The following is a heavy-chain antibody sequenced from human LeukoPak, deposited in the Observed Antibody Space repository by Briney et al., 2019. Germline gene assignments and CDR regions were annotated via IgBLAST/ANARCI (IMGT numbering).Heavy chain of an antibody. CDR2: IYYTGST. D-gene: IGHD3-9*01. V-gene: IGHV4-59*08. CDR1: GGSISTYY. J-gene: IGHJ6*04. Sequence: SETLSLTCTVSGGSISTYYWTWIRQPPGKGLDWIGYIYYTGSTNYNPSLKSRVTLSVDTSKNQFSLKLSSVTAADTAVYYCARHRRRSGTFDYWGKGTTVTVSS. CDR3: ARHRRRSGTFDY.